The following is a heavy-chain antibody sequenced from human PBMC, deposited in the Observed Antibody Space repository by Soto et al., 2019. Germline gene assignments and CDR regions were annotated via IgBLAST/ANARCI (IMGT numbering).Heavy chain of an antibody. Sequence: SDTPSLTCTILCSSIHSSSFYCVWIRKPPGKELEWIGSIFYSGSTYYTPSLKSRVTLSVDTSKNQFSLKLSSVTAADTAVYYCACIFSGGYSYGFYYDGMDVWGQGTTVS. D-gene: IGHD5-18*01. J-gene: IGHJ6*02. CDR1: CSSIHSSSFY. V-gene: IGHV4-39*05. CDR3: ACIFSGGYSYGFYYDGMDV. CDR2: IFYSGST.